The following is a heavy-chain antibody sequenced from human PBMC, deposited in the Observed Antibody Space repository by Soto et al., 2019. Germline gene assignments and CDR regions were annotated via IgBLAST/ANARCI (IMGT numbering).Heavy chain of an antibody. CDR3: ARAIAVAGSIDY. CDR1: GFTFSSYG. V-gene: IGHV3-33*01. J-gene: IGHJ4*02. CDR2: IWYDGSNK. Sequence: LSLTCAASGFTFSSYGMHWVRQAPGKGLEWVAVIWYDGSNKYYADSVKGRFTISRDNSKNTLYLQMNSLRAEDTAVYYCARAIAVAGSIDYWGQGTLVTVSS. D-gene: IGHD6-19*01.